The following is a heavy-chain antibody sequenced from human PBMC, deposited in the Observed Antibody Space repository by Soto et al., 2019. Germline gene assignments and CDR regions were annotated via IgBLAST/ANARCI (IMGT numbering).Heavy chain of an antibody. CDR2: IIPILGIA. D-gene: IGHD3-10*01. J-gene: IGHJ4*02. Sequence: QVQLVQSGAEVKKPGSSVKVSCKASGGTFSSYTISWVRQAPGQGLEWMGRIIPILGIANYAQKFQGRVTITADKSTSSAYMERSSLRSEDTAVYYCASYGSGSYPPIDYWGQGTLVTVSA. CDR1: GGTFSSYT. CDR3: ASYGSGSYPPIDY. V-gene: IGHV1-69*02.